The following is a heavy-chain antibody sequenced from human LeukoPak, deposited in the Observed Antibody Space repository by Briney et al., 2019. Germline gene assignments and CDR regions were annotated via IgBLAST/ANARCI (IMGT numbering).Heavy chain of an antibody. D-gene: IGHD1-14*01. CDR3: ARVRRAKRQNRYYFYYYMDV. J-gene: IGHJ6*03. CDR1: GFTFSSYE. CDR2: IKQDGSEK. Sequence: PGGSLRLSCAASGFTFSSYEMNWVRQAPGKGLEWVANIKQDGSEKYYVDSVKGRFTISRDNAKDSLYLQMNSLRAEDTAVHFCARVRRAKRQNRYYFYYYMDVWGKGTTVTVSS. V-gene: IGHV3-7*01.